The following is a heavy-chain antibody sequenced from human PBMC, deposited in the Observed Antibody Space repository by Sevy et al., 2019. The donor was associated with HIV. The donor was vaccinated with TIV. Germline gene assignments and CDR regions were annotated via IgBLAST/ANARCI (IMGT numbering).Heavy chain of an antibody. CDR3: ALGIAAAGTSYYYYGMDV. D-gene: IGHD6-13*01. CDR1: GYTFTSYG. J-gene: IGHJ6*02. Sequence: ASVKVSCKASGYTFTSYGISWVRQAPGQGLEWMGWISAYNGNTNYAQKLQGRVTMTTDTSTRPAYMELRSLRSDDTAVYYCALGIAAAGTSYYYYGMDVWGQGTTVTVSS. CDR2: ISAYNGNT. V-gene: IGHV1-18*01.